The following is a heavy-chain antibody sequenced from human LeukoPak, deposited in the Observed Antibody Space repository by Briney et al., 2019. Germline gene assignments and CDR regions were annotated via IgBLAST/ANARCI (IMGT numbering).Heavy chain of an antibody. V-gene: IGHV1-2*02. J-gene: IGHJ6*02. CDR1: GYTFTGYY. CDR2: INPNSGGT. D-gene: IGHD2/OR15-2a*01. Sequence: ASVKVSCKASGYTFTGYYIHWVRQAPGQGLEWMGWINPNSGGTNYALKFQGRVTMTRDTSVSTAYMDLSRLRSGDTAVYFCARGRLPTTSSYHSYGMDVWGQGTTVTVSS. CDR3: ARGRLPTTSSYHSYGMDV.